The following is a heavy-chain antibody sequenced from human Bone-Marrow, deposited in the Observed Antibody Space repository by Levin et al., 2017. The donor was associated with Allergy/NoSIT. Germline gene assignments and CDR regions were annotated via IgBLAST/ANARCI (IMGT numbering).Heavy chain of an antibody. J-gene: IGHJ3*02. D-gene: IGHD2-2*01. V-gene: IGHV3-23*01. CDR1: GFTFSSYA. CDR2: ISGSGGST. CDR3: AKHRGVVPAANLRFDAFDI. Sequence: GESLKISCAASGFTFSSYAMSWVRQAPGKGLEWVSAISGSGGSTYYADSVKGRFTISRDNSKNTLYLQMNSLRAEDTAVYYCAKHRGVVPAANLRFDAFDIWGQGTMVTVSS.